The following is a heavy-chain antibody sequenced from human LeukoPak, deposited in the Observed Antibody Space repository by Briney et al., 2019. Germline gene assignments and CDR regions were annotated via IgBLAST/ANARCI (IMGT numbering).Heavy chain of an antibody. V-gene: IGHV1-2*02. CDR1: GYTFTGYY. Sequence: ASVKVSCKASGYTFTGYYMHWVRQAPGQGLKWMGWINPNSGGTNYAQKFQGRVTMTRDTSISTAYMELSRLRSDDTAVYYCARGTGTTSYYYYMDVWGKGTTVTVSS. CDR3: ARGTGTTSYYYYMDV. CDR2: INPNSGGT. D-gene: IGHD1-7*01. J-gene: IGHJ6*03.